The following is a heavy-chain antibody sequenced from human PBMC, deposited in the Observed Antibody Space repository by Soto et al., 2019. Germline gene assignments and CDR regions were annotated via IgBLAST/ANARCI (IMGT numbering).Heavy chain of an antibody. D-gene: IGHD3-10*01. CDR2: MNPNSDHT. CDR3: VSGRGFTYASYDMDV. J-gene: IGHJ6*03. V-gene: IGHV1-8*01. CDR1: GYTFSNYD. Sequence: QVHLVQSGAEVKKPGASVKVSCKASGYTFSNYDINWVRQATGQGLEWMGWMNPNSDHTGYAQKFQGRATMTSNTSISTAYRDLRSLRSEDTAVYYCVSGRGFTYASYDMDVWGKGTTVTVSS.